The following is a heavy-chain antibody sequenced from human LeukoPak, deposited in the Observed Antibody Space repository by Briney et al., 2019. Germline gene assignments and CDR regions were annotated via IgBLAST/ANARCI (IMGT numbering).Heavy chain of an antibody. D-gene: IGHD3-22*01. CDR2: MNPNSGNT. Sequence: GASVKVSCKASGYTFTSYDINWVRQATGQGLEWMGWMNPNSGNTGYAQKFQGRVTMTRNTSISTAYMELSSLRSEDTAVYYCAGGPKAYYFDSSGYVFDYWGQGTLVTVSS. V-gene: IGHV1-8*01. CDR1: GYTFTSYD. J-gene: IGHJ4*02. CDR3: AGGPKAYYFDSSGYVFDY.